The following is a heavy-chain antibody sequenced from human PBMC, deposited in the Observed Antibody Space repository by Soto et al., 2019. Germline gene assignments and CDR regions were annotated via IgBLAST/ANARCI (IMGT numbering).Heavy chain of an antibody. Sequence: GESLRLSCAASGFTFSNAWMSWVRQAPGKGLEWVGRIKSKTDGGTTDYAAPVKGRFTIARDDSKNTLYLQINSLKTEDTAVYYCTTGPVHRVVPAAWGTNCFDPWGQGTLVTVSS. CDR3: TTGPVHRVVPAAWGTNCFDP. CDR1: GFTFSNAW. D-gene: IGHD2-2*01. V-gene: IGHV3-15*01. CDR2: IKSKTDGGTT. J-gene: IGHJ5*02.